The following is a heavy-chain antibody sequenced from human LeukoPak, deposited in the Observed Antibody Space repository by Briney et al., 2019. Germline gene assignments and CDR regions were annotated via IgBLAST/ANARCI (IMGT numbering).Heavy chain of an antibody. V-gene: IGHV4-39*07. CDR1: GGSISSNYYY. CDR2: IYYSGNI. CDR3: ARDLPGIVWFGEGSLDAFDI. Sequence: SETLSLTCTVSGGSISSNYYYWGWIRQPPGKGLVWIGSIYYSGNIHYNPSLKSRVTISVDTSKNQFSLKLRSVTAADTAVYYCARDLPGIVWFGEGSLDAFDIWGQGTMVTVSS. D-gene: IGHD3-10*01. J-gene: IGHJ3*02.